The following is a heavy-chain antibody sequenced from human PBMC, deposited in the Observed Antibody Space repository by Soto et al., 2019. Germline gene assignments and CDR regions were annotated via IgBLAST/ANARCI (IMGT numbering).Heavy chain of an antibody. V-gene: IGHV3-7*04. CDR1: GFTFSSYW. D-gene: IGHD3-10*01. CDR2: IKEDGSER. Sequence: EVQLVESGGGLVQPGGSLRLSCAASGFTFSSYWMSWVRQAPGKGLEWVANIKEDGSERYYVDSVKGRFTISRDNAKNSLYLEMNGLRAEDTAVYYCARATGAAKEDYWGQGTLVTVSS. CDR3: ARATGAAKEDY. J-gene: IGHJ4*02.